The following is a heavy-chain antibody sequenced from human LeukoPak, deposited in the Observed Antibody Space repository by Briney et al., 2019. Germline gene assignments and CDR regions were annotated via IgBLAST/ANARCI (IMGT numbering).Heavy chain of an antibody. D-gene: IGHD3-10*01. CDR3: ARDRGWTTFDY. J-gene: IGHJ4*02. Sequence: PGGSLRLSCAASGFAFTDSWMTWVRQAPGKGLEWVANINGDGSTKNYLGSVKGRFTISRDNAKNSLSLQMNSLRDEDTAVYYCARDRGWTTFDYWGLGTLVTVAS. CDR2: INGDGSTK. V-gene: IGHV3-7*01. CDR1: GFAFTDSW.